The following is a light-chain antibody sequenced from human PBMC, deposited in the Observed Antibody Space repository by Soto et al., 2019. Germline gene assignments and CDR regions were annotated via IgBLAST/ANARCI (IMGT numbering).Light chain of an antibody. Sequence: DIQMTHSPSTLSASVGDRVTITCRASQSISSWLAWYQQKPGKAPKLLIYDASSLEIGVPTRFSGSGSATEFTLTIRSQQPDDFETYNCQQYNSYSPYTFGHGTKLEIK. CDR2: DAS. CDR3: QQYNSYSPYT. J-gene: IGKJ2*01. CDR1: QSISSW. V-gene: IGKV1-5*01.